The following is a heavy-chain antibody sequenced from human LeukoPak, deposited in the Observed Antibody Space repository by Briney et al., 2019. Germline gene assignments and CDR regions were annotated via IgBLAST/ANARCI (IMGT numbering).Heavy chain of an antibody. CDR3: ARDTYYYDSSGSTLDY. V-gene: IGHV1-69*04. Sequence: SVKVSCTASGRTFISYAISWVRQAPGQGLEWMGRIIPILGIANYAQKCQGRVTITADKSTSTAYMELSSLRSEDTAVYYCARDTYYYDSSGSTLDYWGQGTLVTVSS. J-gene: IGHJ4*02. D-gene: IGHD3-22*01. CDR1: GRTFISYA. CDR2: IIPILGIA.